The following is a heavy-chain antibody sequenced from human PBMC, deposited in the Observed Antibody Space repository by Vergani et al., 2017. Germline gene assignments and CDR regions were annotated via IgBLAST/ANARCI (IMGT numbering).Heavy chain of an antibody. V-gene: IGHV4-31*03. CDR2: IYSTGSP. D-gene: IGHD3-16*01. Sequence: QVQLQESGPGLVKPSQTLSLTCSVSGDSISSGVYYWNWIRQHPGKGLEWLGYIYSTGSPHHNPSLRRRINMSVDTSKNQFSLKLNSVTAADTAMYYCARMGGYYEGDALQSGYFASWGPGILVTVSS. CDR1: GDSISSGVYY. J-gene: IGHJ4*02. CDR3: ARMGGYYEGDALQSGYFAS.